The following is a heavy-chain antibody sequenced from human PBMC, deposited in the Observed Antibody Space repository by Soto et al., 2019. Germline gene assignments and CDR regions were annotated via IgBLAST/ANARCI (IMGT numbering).Heavy chain of an antibody. CDR2: ISNDGSNK. J-gene: IGHJ4*02. CDR3: AKDRVSEHSSGWPQGH. Sequence: QVQLVESGGGVVQPGRSLRLSCAASGFTFSGYGMHWVRQAPGKVLEWVAVISNDGSNKYYVDSVKGRFTISRDNSKNTLDLQMNSLRAEDAAVYYCAKDRVSEHSSGWPQGHWGQGTLVTVSS. D-gene: IGHD6-19*01. CDR1: GFTFSGYG. V-gene: IGHV3-30*18.